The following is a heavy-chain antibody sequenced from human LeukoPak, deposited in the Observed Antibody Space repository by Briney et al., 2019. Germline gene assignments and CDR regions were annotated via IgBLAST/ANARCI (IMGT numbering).Heavy chain of an antibody. J-gene: IGHJ3*02. CDR2: IYSGGST. V-gene: IGHV3-53*01. CDR3: TRDSGYNAFDI. Sequence: GGSLRLSCAASGFTVSSNYMSWVRQAPGKGLEWVSVIYSGGSTYYADSVKGRFTISRDNSKNTLYLQMNSLRAEDTAVYYCTRDSGYNAFDIRGQGTMVTVSS. D-gene: IGHD5-12*01. CDR1: GFTVSSNY.